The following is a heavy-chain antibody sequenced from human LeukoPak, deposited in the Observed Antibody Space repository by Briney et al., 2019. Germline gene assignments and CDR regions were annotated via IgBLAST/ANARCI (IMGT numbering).Heavy chain of an antibody. CDR2: FDPEDGET. J-gene: IGHJ4*02. CDR1: GYTLTELS. Sequence: ASVKVSCKVSGYTLTELSMHWVRQAPGKGLEWMGGFDPEDGETIYAQKFQGRVTMTEDTSTDTAYMELSSPRSEDTAVYYCATDPDHSSSSVYWGQGTLVTVSP. CDR3: ATDPDHSSSSVY. V-gene: IGHV1-24*01. D-gene: IGHD6-13*01.